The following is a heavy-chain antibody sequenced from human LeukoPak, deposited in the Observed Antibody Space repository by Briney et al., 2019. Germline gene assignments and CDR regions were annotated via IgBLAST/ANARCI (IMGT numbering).Heavy chain of an antibody. D-gene: IGHD4-23*01. CDR1: GFTFSSYA. V-gene: IGHV3-23*01. CDR3: ARDRRGDYGGNSNYYYGMDV. Sequence: GGSLRLSCAASGFTFSSYAMSWVRQAPGKGLEWVSAISGSGGSTYYADSVKGRFTISRDNAKDSLYLQMNSLRAEDTAVYYCARDRRGDYGGNSNYYYGMDVWGQGTTVTVSS. J-gene: IGHJ6*02. CDR2: ISGSGGST.